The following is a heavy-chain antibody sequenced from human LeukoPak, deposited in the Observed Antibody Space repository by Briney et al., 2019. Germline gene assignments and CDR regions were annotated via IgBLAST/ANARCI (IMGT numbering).Heavy chain of an antibody. CDR1: GFTFGYYG. D-gene: IGHD2-15*01. Sequence: GGSLRLSCTASGFTFGYYGMSWFRQAPGKGLEWVGFTESKPYGGTTEHAASVKGRFTISRDDSKSIAYLQMNSLKTEDTAVYYCARDGGGDIVVAFAFDIWGQGTMVTVSS. CDR2: TESKPYGGTT. CDR3: ARDGGGDIVVAFAFDI. J-gene: IGHJ3*02. V-gene: IGHV3-49*03.